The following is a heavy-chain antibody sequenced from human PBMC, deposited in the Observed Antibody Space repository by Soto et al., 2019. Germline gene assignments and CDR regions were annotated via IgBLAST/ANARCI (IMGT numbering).Heavy chain of an antibody. CDR2: IYHTGNT. V-gene: IGHV4-30-2*01. J-gene: IGHJ6*02. CDR1: GGSINSGGYS. Sequence: QLQLQESGSGLVKPSQTLSLTCTVSGGSINSGGYSWIWIRQPPGKGLEWIGYIYHTGNTFYNPSLKSRVTISVDQSKNQFSLSLGSVTAADTAMYYCARVERTISTPFAYGMDVWGQGTTVTVSS. CDR3: ARVERTISTPFAYGMDV. D-gene: IGHD2-2*01.